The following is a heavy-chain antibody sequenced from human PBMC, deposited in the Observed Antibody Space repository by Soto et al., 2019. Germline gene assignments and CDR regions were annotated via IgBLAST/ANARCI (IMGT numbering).Heavy chain of an antibody. CDR2: INPNSGGT. V-gene: IGHV1-2*04. D-gene: IGHD1-26*01. Sequence: QVRLLQSGAEVKKPGASVKVSCKASGYTFTGYYMHSVRQAPGQGLEWMGWINPNSGGTNYAQKSKGWVTITRETSLSTAYMDLSRLRSDDTAVDYCARGSRWELTDYWGQGTLVTVSS. CDR3: ARGSRWELTDY. J-gene: IGHJ4*02. CDR1: GYTFTGYY.